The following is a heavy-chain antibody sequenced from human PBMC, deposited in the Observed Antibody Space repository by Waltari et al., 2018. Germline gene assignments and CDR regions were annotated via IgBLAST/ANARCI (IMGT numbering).Heavy chain of an antibody. CDR1: GFTFSSYA. V-gene: IGHV3-23*01. CDR2: ICGSGGST. J-gene: IGHJ4*02. D-gene: IGHD3-10*01. CDR3: AKDTRTMVRGAVFDY. Sequence: EVQLLESGGGLVQPGGSLRLSCAASGFTFSSYAMRWVRQAPGKGLEWVSGICGSGGSTYYADSVKGRFTIARDNSKNTLYLQMNSLRAEDTAVYYCAKDTRTMVRGAVFDYWGQGTLVTVSS.